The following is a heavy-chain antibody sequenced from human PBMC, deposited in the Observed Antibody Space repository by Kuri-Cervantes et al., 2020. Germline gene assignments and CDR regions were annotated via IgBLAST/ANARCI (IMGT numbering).Heavy chain of an antibody. D-gene: IGHD3-10*01. CDR3: ATGGGSGSYALDY. V-gene: IGHV3-7*02. CDR2: IKQDGSQK. CDR1: GFTFSKYW. Sequence: GESLKISCAASGFTFSKYWMTWIRQTPGKRLEWVANIKQDGSQKYYLDSVKGRFTISRDNAKNSLYLQMNSLRAEDTALYYCATGGGSGSYALDYWGQGTLVTVSS. J-gene: IGHJ4*02.